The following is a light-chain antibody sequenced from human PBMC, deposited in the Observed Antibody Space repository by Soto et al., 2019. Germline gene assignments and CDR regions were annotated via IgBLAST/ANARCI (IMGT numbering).Light chain of an antibody. V-gene: IGKV3-20*01. CDR3: QQYDSSPPSWT. Sequence: ETVLTQSPGTLSLSPGERVTLSCRASQSVSYLPWYQQKPGQAPRLLIYGASIRATGIPDRFSGSGSGTDFNLTISRLEPEDFAVYYCQQYDSSPPSWTFGQGTTVEVK. J-gene: IGKJ1*01. CDR2: GAS. CDR1: QSVSY.